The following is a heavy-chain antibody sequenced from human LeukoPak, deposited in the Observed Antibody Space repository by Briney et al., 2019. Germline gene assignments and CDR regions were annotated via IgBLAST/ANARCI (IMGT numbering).Heavy chain of an antibody. D-gene: IGHD2-21*01. V-gene: IGHV4-34*01. CDR3: ARRVNDAFDI. CDR2: INHSGST. J-gene: IGHJ3*02. CDR1: GGSFSVYY. Sequence: SETLSLTCAVYGGSFSVYYWSWIRQPPGKGLEWIGEINHSGSTNYNPSLKNRVTISVDTSKNQFSLKLSSVTAADTAVYYCARRVNDAFDIWGQGTMVTVSS.